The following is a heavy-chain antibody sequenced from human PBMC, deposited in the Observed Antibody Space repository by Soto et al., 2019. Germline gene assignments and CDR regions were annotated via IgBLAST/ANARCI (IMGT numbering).Heavy chain of an antibody. V-gene: IGHV4-59*01. Sequence: QVQLQESGPGLVKPSETLSLTCTVSGGSSSSYYWSWIRQPPGKGLEWIGYIYYSGSTNYNPSLTSRVTISVDTSKNQFSLKLSSVTAADTAVYYCARSYRRYCSGGSCYSYYYYYMDVWGKGTTVTVSS. D-gene: IGHD2-15*01. CDR1: GGSSSSYY. CDR2: IYYSGST. CDR3: ARSYRRYCSGGSCYSYYYYYMDV. J-gene: IGHJ6*03.